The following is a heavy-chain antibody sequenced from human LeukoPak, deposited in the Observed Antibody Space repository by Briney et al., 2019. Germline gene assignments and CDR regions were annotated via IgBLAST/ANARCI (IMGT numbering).Heavy chain of an antibody. CDR1: GFTFSSYA. J-gene: IGHJ4*02. V-gene: IGHV3-23*01. CDR2: ISGSGGST. CDR3: AKDGGGPHYYGSGLSH. Sequence: GGSLRLSCAASGFTFSSYAMSWVRQAPGKGLEWVSAISGSGGSTYYADSVKGRFTISRDNSKNTLYLQMNSLRAEDTAVYYCAKDGGGPHYYGSGLSHWGQGTLVTVSS. D-gene: IGHD3-10*01.